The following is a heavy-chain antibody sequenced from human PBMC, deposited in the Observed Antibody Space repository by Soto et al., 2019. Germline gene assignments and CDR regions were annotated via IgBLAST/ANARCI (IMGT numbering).Heavy chain of an antibody. V-gene: IGHV1-2*04. CDR2: INPNSGGT. J-gene: IGHJ5*02. CDR1: GYTFTGYY. CDR3: AREAYGDYTNWFDP. Sequence: ASVKVSCKASGYTFTGYYMHWVRQAPGQGLEWMGWINPNSGGTNYAQKFQGWVTMTRDTSISTAYMELSRLRSDDTAVYYCAREAYGDYTNWFDPWGQGTLVTVSS. D-gene: IGHD4-17*01.